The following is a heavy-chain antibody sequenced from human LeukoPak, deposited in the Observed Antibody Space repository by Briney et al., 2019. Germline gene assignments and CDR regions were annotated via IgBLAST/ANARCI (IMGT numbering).Heavy chain of an antibody. CDR3: AGEGGTIEIGEFYY. CDR2: IQNDATEK. CDR1: GFAFSFSASG. J-gene: IGHJ4*02. V-gene: IGHV3-30*02. D-gene: IGHD3-16*02. Sequence: GGSLRLSCTAPGFAFSFSASGIHWVRQAPGKGLEWVAFIQNDATEKSYADSVKGRCTTSRDNSKKAVYLQMNSLRAEDTAVYYCAGEGGTIEIGEFYYWGRGTLVTVSS.